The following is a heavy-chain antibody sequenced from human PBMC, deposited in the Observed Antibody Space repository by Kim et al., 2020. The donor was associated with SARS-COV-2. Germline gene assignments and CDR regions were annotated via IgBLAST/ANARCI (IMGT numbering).Heavy chain of an antibody. CDR1: GGSISSGSYY. Sequence: SETLSLTCTVSGGSISSGSYYWSWIRQPAGKGLEWIGRIYTSGSTNYNPSLKSRVTISVDTSKNQFSLKLSSVTAADTAVYYCARATSSILFSVYGMDVWGQGTTVTVSS. J-gene: IGHJ6*02. CDR2: IYTSGST. D-gene: IGHD6-6*01. V-gene: IGHV4-61*02. CDR3: ARATSSILFSVYGMDV.